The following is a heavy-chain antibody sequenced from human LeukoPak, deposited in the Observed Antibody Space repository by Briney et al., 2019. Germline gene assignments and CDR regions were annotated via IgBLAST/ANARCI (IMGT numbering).Heavy chain of an antibody. D-gene: IGHD3-10*01. CDR2: IFYSGST. CDR1: GGSFSGYY. V-gene: IGHV4-34*12. J-gene: IGHJ3*02. Sequence: SETLSLTCAVYGGSFSGYYWGWIRQPPGKGLEWIGNIFYSGSTYYSPSLKSRVTISLDTSRNQFSLKLTSVTAADTAVYYCAKSNGYGLVDIWGQGTMVTVSS. CDR3: AKSNGYGLVDI.